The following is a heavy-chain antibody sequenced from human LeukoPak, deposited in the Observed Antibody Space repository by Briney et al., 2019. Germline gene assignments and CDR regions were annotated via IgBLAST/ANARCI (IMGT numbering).Heavy chain of an antibody. CDR2: ISSSGSII. CDR3: AELGITMIGGV. D-gene: IGHD3-10*02. CDR1: GFTFSSYE. J-gene: IGHJ6*04. V-gene: IGHV3-48*03. Sequence: GGSLRLSCAASGFTFSSYEMNWFRQAPGKGLEWVSYISSSGSIIYYADSVKGRFTISRDNAKNSLYLQMNSLRAEDTAVYYCAELGITMIGGVWGKGTTVTISS.